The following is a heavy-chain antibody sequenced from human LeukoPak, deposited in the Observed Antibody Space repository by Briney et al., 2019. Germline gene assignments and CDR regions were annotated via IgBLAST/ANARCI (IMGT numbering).Heavy chain of an antibody. CDR1: GGSFSGYY. CDR2: INHSGST. CDR3: ARHYGDYGPFDY. D-gene: IGHD4-17*01. V-gene: IGHV4-34*01. J-gene: IGHJ4*02. Sequence: SETLSLTCAVYGGSFSGYYWSWIRQPPGKGLEWIGEINHSGSTNYNPSLKSRVTISVDTSKNQFSLKLSSVTAADTAVYYCARHYGDYGPFDYWGQGTLVTVSS.